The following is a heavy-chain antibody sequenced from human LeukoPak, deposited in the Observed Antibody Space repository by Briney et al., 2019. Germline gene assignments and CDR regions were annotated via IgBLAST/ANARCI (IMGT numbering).Heavy chain of an antibody. J-gene: IGHJ4*02. CDR3: ARQQGDYGGNLGY. Sequence: GESLKTSCKGSGYSFAIYWIGWVRQMPGKGLEWIGMIYPGDSDTTYSPSFQGQVTISVDKSISTAYLQWSSLKASDTAIYYCARQQGDYGGNLGYWGQGTLVTVSS. V-gene: IGHV5-51*01. CDR1: GYSFAIYW. CDR2: IYPGDSDT. D-gene: IGHD4-23*01.